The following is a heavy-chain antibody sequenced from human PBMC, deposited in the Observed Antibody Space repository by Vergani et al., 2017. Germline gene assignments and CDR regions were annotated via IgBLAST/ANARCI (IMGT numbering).Heavy chain of an antibody. CDR1: GGTFSSYA. CDR2: IIPILGIA. CDR3: ARERDADIVATSIAKTTQQQRAFDI. Sequence: QVQLVQSGAEVKKPGSSVKVSCKASGGTFSSYAISWVRQAPGQGLEWMGRIIPILGIANYAQKFQGRVTITADKSTSTAYMELSSLGSEDTAVYYCARERDADIVATSIAKTTQQQRAFDIWGQGTMVTVSS. D-gene: IGHD5-12*01. J-gene: IGHJ3*02. V-gene: IGHV1-69*04.